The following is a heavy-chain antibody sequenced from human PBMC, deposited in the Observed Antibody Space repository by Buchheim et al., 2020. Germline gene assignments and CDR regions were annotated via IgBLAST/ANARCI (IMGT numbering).Heavy chain of an antibody. CDR1: GFTFSSYG. CDR2: IWYDGSNK. V-gene: IGHV3-33*01. Sequence: QVQLVESGGGVVQPGRSLRLSCAASGFTFSSYGMHWVRQAPGKGLEWVAVIWYDGSNKYYADSVKGRFTISRDNSKNTLYLQMNSLRAEDTAVYYWARDGSHHRTRRGYYFDYWGQGTL. D-gene: IGHD1-26*01. CDR3: ARDGSHHRTRRGYYFDY. J-gene: IGHJ4*02.